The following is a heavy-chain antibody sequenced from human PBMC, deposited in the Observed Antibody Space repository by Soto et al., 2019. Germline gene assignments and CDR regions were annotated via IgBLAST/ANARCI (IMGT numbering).Heavy chain of an antibody. CDR3: ARQVVLGATTGYFDY. Sequence: TSETLSLTCTVSGGSISSYYWSWVRLPPGKGLEWIGSIYYSGSTNYNPSLKSRVTISVDTSKNQFSLKLSSVTAADTAVYYCARQVVLGATTGYFDYWGQGTLVTSPQ. J-gene: IGHJ4*02. CDR2: IYYSGST. CDR1: GGSISSYY. V-gene: IGHV4-59*08. D-gene: IGHD1-26*01.